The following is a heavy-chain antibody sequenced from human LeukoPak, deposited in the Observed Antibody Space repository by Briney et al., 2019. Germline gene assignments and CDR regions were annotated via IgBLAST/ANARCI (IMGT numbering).Heavy chain of an antibody. CDR1: GFTFSTYS. V-gene: IGHV3-21*01. Sequence: PGGSLRLSCAASGFTFSTYSMNWVRQAPGTGLEWVSSITSRSSYIYYADSVKGRSTISRDNTKNSLYLQMNSLRAEDTAVYYCARVRGAGSEYFHHWGQGTLVTVSS. CDR2: ITSRSSYI. J-gene: IGHJ1*01. CDR3: ARVRGAGSEYFHH.